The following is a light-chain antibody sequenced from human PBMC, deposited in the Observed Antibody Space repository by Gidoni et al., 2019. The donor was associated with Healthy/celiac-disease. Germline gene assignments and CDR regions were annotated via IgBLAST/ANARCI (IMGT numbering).Light chain of an antibody. CDR2: EVS. Sequence: QSALTQPASVSGSPGPSITISCTGTSSDVGGYNYVSWYQQHPGKAPKLMIYEVSNRPAGVSNRFSGSKSGNTASLTISGLQAEDEADYYCSSYTSSSTLVFGGGTKLTVX. J-gene: IGLJ2*01. CDR3: SSYTSSSTLV. CDR1: SSDVGGYNY. V-gene: IGLV2-14*01.